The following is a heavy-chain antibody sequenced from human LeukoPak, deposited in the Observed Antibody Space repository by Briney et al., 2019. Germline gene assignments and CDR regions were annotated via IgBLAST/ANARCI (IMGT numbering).Heavy chain of an antibody. J-gene: IGHJ4*02. CDR1: GXSFSGYY. D-gene: IGHD2-15*01. CDR2: INHSGST. CDR3: ARGYCSGGSCYSGFDY. Sequence: SETLSLTCAVYGXSFSGYYWSWIRQPPGKGLEWMGEINHSGSTNYNTSLKSRVTIPVDTSKNQFSLKLSSVTAADTAVYYCARGYCSGGSCYSGFDYWGQGTLVTVSS. V-gene: IGHV4-34*01.